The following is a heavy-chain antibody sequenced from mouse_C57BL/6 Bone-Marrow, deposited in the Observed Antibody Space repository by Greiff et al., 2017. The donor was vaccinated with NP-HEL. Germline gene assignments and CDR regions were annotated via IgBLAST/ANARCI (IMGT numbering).Heavy chain of an antibody. CDR2: INPGSGGT. CDR1: GYAFTNYL. D-gene: IGHD1-1*01. CDR3: ARRVDYYGSSWAY. Sequence: QVQLKQSGAELVRPGTSVKVSCKASGYAFTNYLIEWVKQRPGQGLEWIGVINPGSGGTNYNEKFKGKATLTADKSSSTAYMQLSSLTSEDSAVYFCARRVDYYGSSWAYGGQGTLVTVSA. J-gene: IGHJ3*01. V-gene: IGHV1-54*01.